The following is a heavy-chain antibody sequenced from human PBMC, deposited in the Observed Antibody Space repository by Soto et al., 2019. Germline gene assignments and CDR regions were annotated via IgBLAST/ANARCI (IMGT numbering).Heavy chain of an antibody. V-gene: IGHV6-1*01. J-gene: IGHJ4*02. D-gene: IGHD6-13*01. CDR2: TYYRSKWYN. CDR3: ARVGRKKGIAALRSFDY. CDR1: GDSVSSNSAA. Sequence: SQTLSLTCAISGDSVSSNSAAWNWIRQSPSRGLEWLGRTYYRSKWYNDYAVSVKSRITINPDTSKNQFSLQLNSVTPEDTAVYYCARVGRKKGIAALRSFDYWGQGTLVTVSS.